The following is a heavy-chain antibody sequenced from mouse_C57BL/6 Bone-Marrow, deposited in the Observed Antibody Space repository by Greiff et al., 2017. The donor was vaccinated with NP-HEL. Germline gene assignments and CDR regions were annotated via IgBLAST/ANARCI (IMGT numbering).Heavy chain of an antibody. V-gene: IGHV1-42*01. CDR3: ARAIIYYYGSSYVNYWYFDV. J-gene: IGHJ1*03. Sequence: VQLQQSGPELVKPGASVKISCKASGYSFTGYYMNWVKQSPEKSLEWIGEINPSTGGTTYNQKFKAKATLTVDKSSSTAYMQLKSLTSEDSAVYYCARAIIYYYGSSYVNYWYFDVWGTGTTVTVSS. CDR1: GYSFTGYY. D-gene: IGHD1-1*01. CDR2: INPSTGGT.